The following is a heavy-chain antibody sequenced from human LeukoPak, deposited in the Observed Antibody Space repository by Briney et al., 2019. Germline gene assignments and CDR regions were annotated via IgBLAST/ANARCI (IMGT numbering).Heavy chain of an antibody. CDR3: ARVSMDSNGYY. CDR1: GFTFDDYA. J-gene: IGHJ4*02. CDR2: ISWNSGSI. V-gene: IGHV3-9*01. Sequence: GRSLRLSCAASGFTFDDYAMHWVRQAPGKGLEWVSGISWNSGSIGYADSVKGRFTISRDNSKNTLYLQMNSLRAEDTAVYYCARVSMDSNGYYWGQGTLVTVSS. D-gene: IGHD3-22*01.